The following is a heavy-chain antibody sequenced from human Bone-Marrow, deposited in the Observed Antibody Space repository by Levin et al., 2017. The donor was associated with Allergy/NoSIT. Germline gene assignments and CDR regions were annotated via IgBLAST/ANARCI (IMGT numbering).Heavy chain of an antibody. CDR1: GYNFTGYY. J-gene: IGHJ6*02. CDR2: INPNSGGT. CDR3: ARGHQASLRWVRSTRYYGLDV. Sequence: GASVKVSCKASGYNFTGYYIHWVRQAPGQGLEWMGWINPNSGGTIYVQEFQGRVTMTRDTSISTAYMEPNRLGSDDAAIYFCARGHQASLRWVRSTRYYGLDVWGLGTTVTVSS. V-gene: IGHV1-2*02. D-gene: IGHD4-23*01.